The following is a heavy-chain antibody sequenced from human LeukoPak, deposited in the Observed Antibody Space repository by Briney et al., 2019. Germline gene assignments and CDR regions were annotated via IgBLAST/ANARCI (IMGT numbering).Heavy chain of an antibody. CDR2: ISWNSGSI. V-gene: IGHV3-9*01. CDR3: AKDMSSLVAAAGDDAFDI. Sequence: GGSLRLSCAASGFTFDDYAMHWVRQAPGKGLEWVSGISWNSGSIGYADSVKGRFTISRDNAKNSLYLQMSSLRAEDTALYYCAKDMSSLVAAAGDDAFDIWGQGTMVTVSS. CDR1: GFTFDDYA. D-gene: IGHD6-13*01. J-gene: IGHJ3*02.